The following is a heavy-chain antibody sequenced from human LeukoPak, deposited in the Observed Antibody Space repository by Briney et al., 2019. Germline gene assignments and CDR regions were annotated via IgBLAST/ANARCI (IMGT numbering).Heavy chain of an antibody. CDR1: GFTFSDYS. D-gene: IGHD1-26*01. CDR3: ARDHKWAFDY. J-gene: IGHJ4*02. CDR2: IGLGSGFV. V-gene: IGHV3-48*04. Sequence: QAGGSLRLSCATSGFTFSDYSMNWVRQAPGRGLEWISYIGLGSGFVSYPDSAKGRFTISRDTARNSVDLQMNGLRADDTAVYYCARDHKWAFDYWGQGTLVTVSS.